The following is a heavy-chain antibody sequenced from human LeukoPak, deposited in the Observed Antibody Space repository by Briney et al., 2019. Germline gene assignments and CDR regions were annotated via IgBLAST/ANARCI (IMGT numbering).Heavy chain of an antibody. J-gene: IGHJ6*02. D-gene: IGHD5-18*01. V-gene: IGHV3-49*04. CDR2: IRSKAYRGTS. CDR1: GFTFGDDA. CDR3: TRGAIHLWLYSGMDV. Sequence: GGSLRPSCTTSGFTFGDDAMSWVPQAPGKGAGGGVFIRSKAYRGTSEYASSVKGRFVISRDDSNSVDYLQMNSLEIEDTAMYYCTRGAIHLWLYSGMDVWGQGTTVIVSS.